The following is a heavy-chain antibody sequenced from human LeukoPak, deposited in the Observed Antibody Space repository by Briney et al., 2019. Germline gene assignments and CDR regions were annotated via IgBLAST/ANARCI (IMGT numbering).Heavy chain of an antibody. V-gene: IGHV4-59*01. J-gene: IGHJ4*02. D-gene: IGHD3-10*01. CDR1: GGSISSYY. Sequence: SETLSLTCTVSGGSISSYYWSWIRQPPGKGLEWIGYIYYGGSTNYNPSLKSRVTISVDTSKNQFSLKLSSVTAADTAVYYCASTIVGGIYFEYWGQGTLGTVSS. CDR3: ASTIVGGIYFEY. CDR2: IYYGGST.